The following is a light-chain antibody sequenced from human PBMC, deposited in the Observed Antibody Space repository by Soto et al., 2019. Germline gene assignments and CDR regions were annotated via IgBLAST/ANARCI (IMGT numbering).Light chain of an antibody. CDR3: QQYGSSPVT. J-gene: IGKJ4*01. Sequence: EIVLTQSPGTLSLSPGERATLSCRASQSISSSYLAWYQQKPGQAPRLLMYGTSSRATGIPDRFSVSGSGTDFTLTISRLEPEDFAVYYCQQYGSSPVTFGGGTRVEIK. V-gene: IGKV3-20*01. CDR2: GTS. CDR1: QSISSSY.